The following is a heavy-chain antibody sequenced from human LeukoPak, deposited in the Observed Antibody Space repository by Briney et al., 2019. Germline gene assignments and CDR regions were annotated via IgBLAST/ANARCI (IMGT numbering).Heavy chain of an antibody. J-gene: IGHJ4*02. CDR1: GFPFINYA. CDR3: ANVLYGSGSYYRGNGAFDY. V-gene: IGHV3-23*01. CDR2: ISGSGGST. D-gene: IGHD3-10*01. Sequence: GGSLRLSCAASGFPFINYAMSWVRQAPGKGLEWVSAISGSGGSTYYADSVKGRFTISRDNSKNTLYLQMNSLRAEDTAVYYCANVLYGSGSYYRGNGAFDYWGQGTLVTVSS.